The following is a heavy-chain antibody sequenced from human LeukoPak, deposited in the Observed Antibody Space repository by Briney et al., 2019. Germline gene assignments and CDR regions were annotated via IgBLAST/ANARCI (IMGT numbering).Heavy chain of an antibody. J-gene: IGHJ4*02. D-gene: IGHD5-12*01. CDR1: GGSFGPYY. CDR3: ANGYVLSALDY. Sequence: LSLTCAVYGGSFGPYYWSWIRQPPGKGLEWVAYISSSGSTIYYADSVKGRFTISRDNAKNSLYLQMNSLRAEDTAVFYCANGYVLSALDYWGQGTLITVSS. CDR2: ISSSGSTI. V-gene: IGHV3-11*01.